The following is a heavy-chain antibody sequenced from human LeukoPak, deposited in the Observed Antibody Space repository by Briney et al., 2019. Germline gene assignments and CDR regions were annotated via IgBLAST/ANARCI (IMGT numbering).Heavy chain of an antibody. CDR3: ATATYYDYVWGSSTHNWFDP. CDR2: IYPGDSDT. Sequence: PGESLKISCKGSGYSFTSYWMGRVRQMPGKGLEWMGIIYPGDSDTRYSPSFQGQVTISADKSISTAYLQWSSLKASDTAMYYCATATYYDYVWGSSTHNWFDPWGQGTLVTVSS. CDR1: GYSFTSYW. V-gene: IGHV5-51*01. D-gene: IGHD3-16*01. J-gene: IGHJ5*02.